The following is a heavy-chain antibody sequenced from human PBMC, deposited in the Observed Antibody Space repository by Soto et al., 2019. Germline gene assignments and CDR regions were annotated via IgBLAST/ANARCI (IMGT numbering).Heavy chain of an antibody. D-gene: IGHD6-19*01. CDR2: ISYDGSNK. J-gene: IGHJ2*01. CDR1: GFTFSSYA. CDR3: ARDSVGAGTGWYFDL. Sequence: QVQLVESGGGVVQPGRSLRLSCAASGFTFSSYAMHWVRQAPGKGLEWVAVISYDGSNKYYADSVKGRFTISRDNSKNTLHLQMNSLRAEDTAVYYCARDSVGAGTGWYFDLWGRGTLVTVSS. V-gene: IGHV3-30-3*01.